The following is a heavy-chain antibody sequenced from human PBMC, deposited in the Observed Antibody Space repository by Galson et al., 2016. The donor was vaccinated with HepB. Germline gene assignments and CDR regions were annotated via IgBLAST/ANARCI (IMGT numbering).Heavy chain of an antibody. V-gene: IGHV6-1*01. J-gene: IGHJ6*02. CDR1: GDSVYNNGAA. CDR2: TFYRSTWEN. Sequence: CAISGDSVYNNGAAWVWIRQSPSRGLEWLGRTFYRSTWENHYAGSVKNQLTISPGTSRNQFSLHLNSVTPEDTAVYYCARAVMLGRGMDVWGQGTTVTVSS. CDR3: ARAVMLGRGMDV. D-gene: IGHD3-10*01.